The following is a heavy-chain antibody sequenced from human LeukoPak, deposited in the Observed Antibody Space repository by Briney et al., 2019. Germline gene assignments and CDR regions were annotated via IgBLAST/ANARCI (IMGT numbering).Heavy chain of an antibody. V-gene: IGHV3-20*04. CDR2: INGNGAST. CDR1: GFTFDDYG. Sequence: PAGSLRLSCAASGFTFDDYGMSWVRQVPGKGLEWVAGINGNGASTGHASSVKGRFTISRDNAKTSLYLQMNSLRGEDTALYYCARGGLIQRHAFDIWGQGTMVTVSS. CDR3: ARGGLIQRHAFDI. D-gene: IGHD1-1*01. J-gene: IGHJ3*02.